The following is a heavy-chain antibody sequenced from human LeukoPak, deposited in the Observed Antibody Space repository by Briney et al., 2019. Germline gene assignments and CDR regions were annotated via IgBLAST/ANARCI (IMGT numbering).Heavy chain of an antibody. D-gene: IGHD2-2*02. CDR1: GGPFSGYY. J-gene: IGHJ4*02. V-gene: IGHV4-34*01. CDR2: INHSGST. CDR3: ARGRQVPAAITGSIVDY. Sequence: PSETLSLTCAVYGGPFSGYYWSWIRQPPGKGLEWIGEINHSGSTNCNPSLKSRVTISVDTSKNQCSLKLSSVTAADTAVYYCARGRQVPAAITGSIVDYWGQGTLVTVSS.